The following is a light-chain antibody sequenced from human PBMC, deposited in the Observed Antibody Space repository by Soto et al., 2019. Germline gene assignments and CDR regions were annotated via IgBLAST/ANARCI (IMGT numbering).Light chain of an antibody. Sequence: DIQMTQSPSTLSASVGDRVTITCRASQSISSWLAWYQQKPGKAPKLLVYSVSNLDSGVPSRFSGSGSGTDFTLTISSLQPDDFETYYCQQFSSYSRTFGQGTKVELK. CDR1: QSISSW. CDR2: SVS. J-gene: IGKJ1*01. CDR3: QQFSSYSRT. V-gene: IGKV1-5*01.